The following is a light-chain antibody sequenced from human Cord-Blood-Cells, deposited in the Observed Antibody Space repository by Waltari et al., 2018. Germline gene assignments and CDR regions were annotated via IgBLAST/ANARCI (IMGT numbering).Light chain of an antibody. J-gene: IGKJ2*01. V-gene: IGKV1-39*01. CDR3: QQSYSTPYT. CDR2: AAS. Sequence: DIQMTQSPSPLPASVGARVTITCRASQSISSYLNWYPQKPGKAPNLLIYAASSLQSGVPSRFSGSGSGTDFPLTISSLQPEDFATYYCQQSYSTPYTFGQGTKLEIK. CDR1: QSISSY.